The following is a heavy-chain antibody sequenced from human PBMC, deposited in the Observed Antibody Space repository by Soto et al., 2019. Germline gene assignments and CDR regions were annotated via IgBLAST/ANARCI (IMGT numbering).Heavy chain of an antibody. V-gene: IGHV3-23*01. Sequence: GGSLRLSCAASGFTFSSYAMSWFRQAPGKGLEWVSAISGSGGSTYYADSVKGRFTISRDNSKNTLYLQMNSLRAEDTAVYYCAKTAASYADYYYYMDVWGKGTTVTVSS. D-gene: IGHD6-13*01. CDR2: ISGSGGST. J-gene: IGHJ6*03. CDR1: GFTFSSYA. CDR3: AKTAASYADYYYYMDV.